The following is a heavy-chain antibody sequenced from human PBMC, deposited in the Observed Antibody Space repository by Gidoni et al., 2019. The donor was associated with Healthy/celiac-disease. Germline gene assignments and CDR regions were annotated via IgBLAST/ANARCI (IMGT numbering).Heavy chain of an antibody. Sequence: EVQLVESGGGLVKPGGSLRLPCAASGFTFSNAWMSWVRQAPGKGLEWVGRIKSKTDGGTTDYAAPVKGRFTISRDDSKNTLYLQMNSLKTEDTAVYYCTTSRPDLLWWTYGMDVWGQGTTVTVSS. V-gene: IGHV3-15*01. J-gene: IGHJ6*02. CDR2: IKSKTDGGTT. CDR3: TTSRPDLLWWTYGMDV. CDR1: GFTFSNAW. D-gene: IGHD2-21*01.